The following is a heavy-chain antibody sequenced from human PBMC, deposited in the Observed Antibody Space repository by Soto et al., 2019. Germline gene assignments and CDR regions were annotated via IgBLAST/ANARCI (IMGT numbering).Heavy chain of an antibody. V-gene: IGHV1-2*02. CDR2: INPNTGGT. Sequence: ASVKVSCKPSGPTFTAYYIHWVRQAPGQGLEWMGWINPNTGGTKYAQSFQGRVTMTRDTSSRTVYMELSSLRSEDTAVYYCAIGAYDILTGHSWGQGTLVTAPQ. CDR1: GPTFTAYY. CDR3: AIGAYDILTGHS. J-gene: IGHJ4*02. D-gene: IGHD3-9*01.